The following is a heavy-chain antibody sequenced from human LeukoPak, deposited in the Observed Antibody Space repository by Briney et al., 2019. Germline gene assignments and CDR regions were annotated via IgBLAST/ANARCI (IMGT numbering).Heavy chain of an antibody. Sequence: SLRLSCAASGFTFDDYAMHWVRQAPGKGLEWVSGISWNSGSIGYADSMKGRFTISRDNAKNSLYLQMNSLRAEDMALYYCAKDKGVVGATEPFDYWGQGTLVTVSS. CDR2: ISWNSGSI. CDR1: GFTFDDYA. D-gene: IGHD1-26*01. V-gene: IGHV3-9*03. CDR3: AKDKGVVGATEPFDY. J-gene: IGHJ4*02.